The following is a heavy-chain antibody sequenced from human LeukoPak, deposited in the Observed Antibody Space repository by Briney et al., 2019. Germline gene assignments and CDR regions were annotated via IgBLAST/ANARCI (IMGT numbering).Heavy chain of an antibody. CDR2: ISAGGGTT. J-gene: IGHJ4*02. Sequence: GGSLRLSCAASGFTFSSYAMSWVRQAPGKGLGWVSAISAGGGTTYYGDSVKGRFTISRDKSKTTLYLQMNSLKDEDTAMYYCAKDRDGGSNTRAKGFDYWGQGTLVTVSS. CDR1: GFTFSSYA. CDR3: AKDRDGGSNTRAKGFDY. D-gene: IGHD3-16*01. V-gene: IGHV3-23*01.